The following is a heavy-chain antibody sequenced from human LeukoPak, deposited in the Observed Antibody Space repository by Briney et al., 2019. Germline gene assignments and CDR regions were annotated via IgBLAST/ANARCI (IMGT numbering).Heavy chain of an antibody. CDR1: GFTFSKYS. Sequence: PGGSLRLSCAVSGFTFSKYSINWVRQAPGKGLEWVSSISSTSSYKKYADSVKGRFTISRDNAKNSLSLQMNSLRAEDTAVYYCATFGSRPPPYWGQGTLVTVSS. V-gene: IGHV3-21*06. CDR3: ATFGSRPPPY. CDR2: ISSTSSYK. D-gene: IGHD1-26*01. J-gene: IGHJ4*02.